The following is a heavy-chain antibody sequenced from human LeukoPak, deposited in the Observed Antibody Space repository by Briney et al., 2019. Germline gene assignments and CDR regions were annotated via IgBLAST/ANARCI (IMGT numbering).Heavy chain of an antibody. CDR1: GFTFSSYG. D-gene: IGHD6-19*01. CDR3: AKVTNQWQTYDAFDI. J-gene: IGHJ3*02. CDR2: ISYDGSNK. V-gene: IGHV3-30*18. Sequence: PGRSLRLSCAASGFTFSSYGMHWVRQAPGKGLEWVAVISYDGSNKYYADSVKGRFTISRDNSKNTLYLQMNSLRAEDTAVYYCAKVTNQWQTYDAFDIWGQGTMVTVSS.